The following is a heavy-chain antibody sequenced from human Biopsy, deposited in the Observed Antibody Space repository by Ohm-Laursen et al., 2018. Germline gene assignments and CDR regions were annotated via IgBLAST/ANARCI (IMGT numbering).Heavy chain of an antibody. V-gene: IGHV4-31*01. CDR2: IYYSGTT. J-gene: IGHJ2*01. CDR3: ARRPYGGTRYWYFDL. Sequence: SQTLSLTCTVSGGSVSSGGFYWSWIHQHPGKGLEWIGYIYYSGTTYYNPSLKSLVTISVDTSKNQFSLKLNSVTAADTAVYYCARRPYGGTRYWYFDLWGRGTLVTVSS. CDR1: GGSVSSGGFY. D-gene: IGHD4-23*01.